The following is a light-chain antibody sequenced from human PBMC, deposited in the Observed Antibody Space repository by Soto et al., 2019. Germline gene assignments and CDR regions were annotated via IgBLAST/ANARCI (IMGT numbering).Light chain of an antibody. CDR1: SSDVGGYNY. CDR2: EVS. V-gene: IGLV2-14*01. J-gene: IGLJ1*01. CDR3: SS. Sequence: QSALTQPASVSGSPGQSITISCTGTSSDVGGYNYVSWYQQHPGKAPKLMIYEVSNRPSGVSNRFSGSKSGNTASLTISGLQAEDEANYYCSSFGTGTKLTVL.